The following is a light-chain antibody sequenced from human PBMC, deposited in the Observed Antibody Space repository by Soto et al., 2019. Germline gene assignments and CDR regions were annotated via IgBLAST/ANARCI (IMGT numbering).Light chain of an antibody. V-gene: IGKV3-15*01. J-gene: IGKJ1*01. CDR1: QSVSSN. CDR3: QQYNNWPPWT. CDR2: GAS. Sequence: EIVMTQSPATLSVSPGERATLSCRASQSVSSNLAWYQQKPGQAPRLLIYGASTRATGIPARFSGSGSGTEFTLTISRLQSEDFAVYYCQQYNNWPPWTFGQGTKGDIK.